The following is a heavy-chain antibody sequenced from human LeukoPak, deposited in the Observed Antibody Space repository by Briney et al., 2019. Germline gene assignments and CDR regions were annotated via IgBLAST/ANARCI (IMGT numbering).Heavy chain of an antibody. V-gene: IGHV4-39*07. D-gene: IGHD6-6*01. CDR2: IYYSGST. CDR3: ARDNSPGDSSSSDY. CDR1: GGSISSSTYY. Sequence: PSETLSLTCTVSGGSISSSTYYWGWIRQPPGKGLEWIGSIYYSGSTYYNPSLKSRVTISVDTSKNQFSLKLSSVTAADTAVYYCARDNSPGDSSSSDYWGQGTLVTVSS. J-gene: IGHJ4*02.